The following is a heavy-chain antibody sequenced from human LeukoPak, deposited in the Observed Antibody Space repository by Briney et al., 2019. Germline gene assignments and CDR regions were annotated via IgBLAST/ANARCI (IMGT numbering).Heavy chain of an antibody. Sequence: PSETLSLTCAVYGGSFSGYYWSWIRQPPGKGLEWIGEINHSGSTNYNPSLKSRVTISVDTSKNQFSLKLSSVTAADTAVYYCARARGDSSSWYHFDYWGQGTLVTVSS. D-gene: IGHD6-13*01. CDR1: GGSFSGYY. CDR2: INHSGST. CDR3: ARARGDSSSWYHFDY. J-gene: IGHJ4*02. V-gene: IGHV4-34*01.